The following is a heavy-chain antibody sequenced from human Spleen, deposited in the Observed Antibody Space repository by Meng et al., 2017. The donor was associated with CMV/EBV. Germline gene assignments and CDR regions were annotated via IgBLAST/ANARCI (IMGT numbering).Heavy chain of an antibody. CDR1: GDSVSSNNVA. CDR2: TYFMSKWYH. J-gene: IGHJ4*02. D-gene: IGHD1-26*01. Sequence: SETLSLTCAISGDSVSSNNVAWNWIRQSPSRGLEWVGRTYFMSKWYHDSAVSAKSRITFNPDTSKNQFSLQLKSVTPGDTAVYYCARESATAFDYWGQGTLVTVSS. V-gene: IGHV6-1*01. CDR3: ARESATAFDY.